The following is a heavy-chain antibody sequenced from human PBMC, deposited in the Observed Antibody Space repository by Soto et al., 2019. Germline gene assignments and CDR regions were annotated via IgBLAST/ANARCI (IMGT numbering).Heavy chain of an antibody. V-gene: IGHV1-18*01. J-gene: IGHJ6*02. CDR2: ISPYNDYT. Sequence: QVQLAQSANEVKKPGASVRVSCKAAGYTFIRYGIAWVRQAPGQGLEWMGWISPYNDYTVYAQKFQGRVSMTADTSTRTVYRNVRGLKSDDTAVYYCARGGYYDNSWGKLSHYGLDVWGQGTSVSVSS. D-gene: IGHD3-16*01. CDR1: GYTFIRYG. CDR3: ARGGYYDNSWGKLSHYGLDV.